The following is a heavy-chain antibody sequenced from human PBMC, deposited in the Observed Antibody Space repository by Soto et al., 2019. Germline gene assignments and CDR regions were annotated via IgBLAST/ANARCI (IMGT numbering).Heavy chain of an antibody. CDR1: GYAFSFG. CDR3: ATYYFGSGSYYRFDN. V-gene: IGHV1-18*01. J-gene: IGHJ4*02. Sequence: ASVKVSCKASGYAFSFGFSWVRQAPGQGLEWMGWISASDGSTNSASKFRGRISMTTDASTHTAYLDLLSLTSDDTAMYFCATYYFGSGSYYRFDNWGQGTRVTVSS. CDR2: ISASDGST. D-gene: IGHD3-10*01.